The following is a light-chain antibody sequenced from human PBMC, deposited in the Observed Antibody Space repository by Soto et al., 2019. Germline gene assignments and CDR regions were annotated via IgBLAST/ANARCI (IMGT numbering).Light chain of an antibody. J-gene: IGLJ3*02. CDR3: QAYDYSLTASV. CDR2: GNR. CDR1: SSNLGAGYD. V-gene: IGLV1-40*01. Sequence: VVTQPPSVSGAPGQRVTISCTGNSSNLGAGYDVHWYQQLPGAAPKLVIFGNRNRPSGIPERFSGSKSGTSASLAITGLQAEDEADYYCQAYDYSLTASVFGGGTKLTVL.